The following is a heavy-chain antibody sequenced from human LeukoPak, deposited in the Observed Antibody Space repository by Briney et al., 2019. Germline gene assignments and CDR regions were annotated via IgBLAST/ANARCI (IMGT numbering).Heavy chain of an antibody. CDR3: STMHDDDYDDPEY. Sequence: GGSLRLSCAASGFTFSNAWMTWVRQAPGKGLEWVGRIKSKSDGGTTDYAAPVKGRFSISRDDSKDTVYLQMNSLKSEDTAVYYCSTMHDDDYDDPEYWGQGTLVTVSS. V-gene: IGHV3-15*01. CDR2: IKSKSDGGTT. J-gene: IGHJ4*02. D-gene: IGHD4-17*01. CDR1: GFTFSNAW.